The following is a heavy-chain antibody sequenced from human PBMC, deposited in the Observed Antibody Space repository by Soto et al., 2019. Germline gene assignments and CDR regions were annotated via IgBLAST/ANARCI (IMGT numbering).Heavy chain of an antibody. J-gene: IGHJ6*02. V-gene: IGHV3-30*18. CDR3: AKADMTRGAYYYYYGMDV. CDR2: ISYDGSNK. CDR1: GFTFSSYG. Sequence: GGSLRLSCAASGFTFSSYGMHWVRQAPGKGLEWVAVISYDGSNKYYADSVKGRFTISRDNSKNTLYLQMNSLRAEDTAVYYCAKADMTRGAYYYYYGMDVWGQGTTVTVSS.